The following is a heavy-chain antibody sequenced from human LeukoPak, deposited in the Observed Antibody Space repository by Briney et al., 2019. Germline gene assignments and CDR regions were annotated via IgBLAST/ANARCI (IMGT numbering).Heavy chain of an antibody. J-gene: IGHJ4*02. V-gene: IGHV4-30-2*01. CDR2: IYHSGST. CDR3: ARDELAAAGSDY. Sequence: TSETLSLTCTVSGGSISSGGYYWSWIRQPPGKGLEWIGYIYHSGSTYYNPSLKSRVTISVDRSKNQFSLKLSSATAADTAVYYCARDELAAAGSDYWGQGTLVTVSS. CDR1: GGSISSGGYY. D-gene: IGHD6-13*01.